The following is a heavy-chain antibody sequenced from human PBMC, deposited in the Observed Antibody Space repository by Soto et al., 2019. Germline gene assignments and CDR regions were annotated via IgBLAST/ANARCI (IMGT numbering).Heavy chain of an antibody. D-gene: IGHD2-2*01. V-gene: IGHV1-2*02. Sequence: ASVKVSCKASGYTFTGYYMHWVRQAPGQGLEWMGWINPNSGGTTYAQKFQGRVTITADESTSTAYMELSSLRSEDTAVYYCARVGLLASSTSERAQYYYYYGMDVWGQGTTVTVSS. CDR2: INPNSGGT. CDR1: GYTFTGYY. J-gene: IGHJ6*02. CDR3: ARVGLLASSTSERAQYYYYYGMDV.